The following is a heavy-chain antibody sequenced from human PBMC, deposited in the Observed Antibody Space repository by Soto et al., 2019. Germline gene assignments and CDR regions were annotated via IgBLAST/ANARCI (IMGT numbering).Heavy chain of an antibody. CDR2: MYHGGRT. CDR1: GDSVTNYF. V-gene: IGHV4-59*02. D-gene: IGHD2-8*01. J-gene: IGHJ4*02. CDR3: ARDPGYCTNGVCPIFDF. Sequence: SETLSLTCTVSGDSVTNYFWSWMRQPPGKGLGWIGHMYHGGRTNYSPSLKSRVTMSLDSSRNQFSPNLSSVTAADTAVYFCARDPGYCTNGVCPIFDFWGQGLLVTVSS.